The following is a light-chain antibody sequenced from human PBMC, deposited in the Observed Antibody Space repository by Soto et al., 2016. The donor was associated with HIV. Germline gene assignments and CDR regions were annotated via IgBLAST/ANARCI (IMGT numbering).Light chain of an antibody. CDR3: QHFDNLPLA. CDR2: DAS. J-gene: IGKJ4*01. V-gene: IGKV1-33*01. CDR1: LDITNR. Sequence: IQMTQSPSSLSASVGDRVTITCQANLDITNRVNWYQHKPGKPPKLLIHDASNLETGTPSRFSGGGSGTHFTFTISSLQPEDIGTYYCQHFDNLPLAFGGGPKVE.